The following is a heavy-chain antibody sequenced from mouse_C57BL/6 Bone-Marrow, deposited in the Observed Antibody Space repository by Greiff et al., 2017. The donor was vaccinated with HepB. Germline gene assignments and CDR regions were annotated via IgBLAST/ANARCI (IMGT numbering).Heavy chain of an antibody. V-gene: IGHV5-6*02. Sequence: DVMLVESGGDLVKPGGSLKLSCAASGFTFSSYGMSWVRQTPDKRLEWVATISSGGSYTYYPGSVKGRFTISRDNAKNTLYLQMSSLKSEDTAMYYCANSVVAPYYAMDYWGQGTSVTVSS. J-gene: IGHJ4*01. CDR2: ISSGGSYT. CDR3: ANSVVAPYYAMDY. CDR1: GFTFSSYG. D-gene: IGHD1-1*01.